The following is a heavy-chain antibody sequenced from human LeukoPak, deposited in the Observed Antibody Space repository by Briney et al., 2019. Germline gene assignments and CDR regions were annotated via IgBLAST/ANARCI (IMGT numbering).Heavy chain of an antibody. CDR2: IYSGGST. J-gene: IGHJ6*02. V-gene: IGHV3-66*01. Sequence: GGSLRLSCAASGFTVSSNYMSWVRQAPGKGLEWVSVIYSGGSTYYADSVKGRFTISRDNSKNTLYLQMNSLRAEDTAVYYRASSSWAYYYYGMDVWGQGTTVTVSS. D-gene: IGHD6-13*01. CDR3: ASSSWAYYYYGMDV. CDR1: GFTVSSNY.